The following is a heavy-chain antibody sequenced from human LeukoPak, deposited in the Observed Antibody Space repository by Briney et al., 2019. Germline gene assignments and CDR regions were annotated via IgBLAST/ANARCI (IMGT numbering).Heavy chain of an antibody. CDR2: ISGSGGST. CDR3: AKGATYCSGGSCYPPPYFDY. Sequence: PSETLSLTCTVSGGSISSYYWSWVRQPPGKGLEWVSAISGSGGSTYYADSVKGRFTISRDNSKNTLYLQMNSLRAEDTAVYYCAKGATYCSGGSCYPPPYFDYWGQGTLVTVSS. J-gene: IGHJ4*02. V-gene: IGHV3-23*01. D-gene: IGHD2-15*01. CDR1: GGSISSYY.